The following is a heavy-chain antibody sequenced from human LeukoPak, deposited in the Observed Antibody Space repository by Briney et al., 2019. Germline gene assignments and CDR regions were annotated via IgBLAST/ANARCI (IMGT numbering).Heavy chain of an antibody. CDR1: GGSISSYY. V-gene: IGHV4-59*08. CDR2: IYYSGST. Sequence: SETLSLTCTVSGGSISSYYWSWIRQPPGKGLEWIGYIYYSGSTNYNPSLKSRVTMSVDTSKSQFSLKLSSVTAADTAVYYCARHGIPSFYGMDVWGQGTTVTVSS. J-gene: IGHJ6*02. CDR3: ARHGIPSFYGMDV. D-gene: IGHD1-1*01.